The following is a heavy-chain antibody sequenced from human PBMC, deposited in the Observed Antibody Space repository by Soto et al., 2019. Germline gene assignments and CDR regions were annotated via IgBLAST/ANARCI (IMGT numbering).Heavy chain of an antibody. V-gene: IGHV1-2*04. J-gene: IGHJ5*02. D-gene: IGHD2-8*01. Sequence: QVQLVQSGAEVKKPGASVKVSCEATGYIFTGNYLHWVRQAPGQGLEWMGWIHPHSGATKYAQKFQGWVTMTRDTSISTAYLDLSSLKSNDTAVYDCVREGVGPTYGWFDPWGQGTLVTVSS. CDR3: VREGVGPTYGWFDP. CDR1: GYIFTGNY. CDR2: IHPHSGAT.